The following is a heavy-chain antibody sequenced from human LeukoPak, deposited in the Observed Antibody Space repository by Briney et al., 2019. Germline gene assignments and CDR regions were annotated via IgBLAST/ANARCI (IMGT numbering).Heavy chain of an antibody. D-gene: IGHD2-2*01. Sequence: ASVKVSCKASGYTFTSYDINWVRQATGQGLEWMGWMNPNSGNTGYAQKFQGRVTMTRNTSISTAYMELSSLRSEDTAVYYCARVYDVVVVPAAIVDWFDPWGQGTLVTVSS. CDR2: MNPNSGNT. J-gene: IGHJ5*02. CDR1: GYTFTSYD. CDR3: ARVYDVVVVPAAIVDWFDP. V-gene: IGHV1-8*01.